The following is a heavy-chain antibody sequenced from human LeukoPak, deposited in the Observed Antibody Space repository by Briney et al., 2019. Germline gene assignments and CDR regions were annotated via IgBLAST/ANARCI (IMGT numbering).Heavy chain of an antibody. CDR1: GFTFSSYG. V-gene: IGHV3-30*02. CDR3: ARNFNHFDY. J-gene: IGHJ4*02. Sequence: PGGSLRLSCTASGFTFSSYGMHWVRQAPGKGLEWVAFIRYDGSSEYYTDSVKGRFPISRDNSKNTLYLQMNSLRAEDTAVYYCARNFNHFDYWGQGTLVTVSS. D-gene: IGHD1-14*01. CDR2: IRYDGSSE.